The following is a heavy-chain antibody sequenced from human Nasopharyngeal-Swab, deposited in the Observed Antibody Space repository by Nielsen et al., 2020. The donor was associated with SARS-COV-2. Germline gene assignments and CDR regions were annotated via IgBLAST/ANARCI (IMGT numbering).Heavy chain of an antibody. D-gene: IGHD3-22*01. Sequence: SETLSLTCTVSGGSISSYYWSWIRQPPGKGLERIGYIYYSGSTNYNPSLKSRVTISVDTSKNQFSLKLSSVTAADTAVYYCARLGDSSGYYYPEYFQHWGQGTLVTVSS. V-gene: IGHV4-59*08. CDR1: GGSISSYY. J-gene: IGHJ1*01. CDR2: IYYSGST. CDR3: ARLGDSSGYYYPEYFQH.